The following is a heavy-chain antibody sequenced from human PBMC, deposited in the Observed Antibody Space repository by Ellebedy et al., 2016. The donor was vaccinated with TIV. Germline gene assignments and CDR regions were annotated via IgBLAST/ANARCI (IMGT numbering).Heavy chain of an antibody. D-gene: IGHD5-18*01. CDR1: GFTFSRHA. CDR3: ARDRTPGDGYWVFDY. CDR2: LFGSGGGI. V-gene: IGHV3-23*01. J-gene: IGHJ4*02. Sequence: GESLKISCAASGFTFSRHAMSWVRQAPGKGLEWVSGLFGSGGGISYGDSVKGRFTISRDNSKNTVDLQMNSLRAEDTAVYFCARDRTPGDGYWVFDYWGQGTLVTVSS.